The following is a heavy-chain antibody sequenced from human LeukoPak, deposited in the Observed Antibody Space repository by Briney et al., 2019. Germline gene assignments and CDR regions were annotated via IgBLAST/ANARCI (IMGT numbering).Heavy chain of an antibody. V-gene: IGHV3-30*02. CDR1: GFNFSAYV. J-gene: IGHJ4*02. Sequence: GGSLRPSCAASGFNFSAYVMHWVRQAPGKGLEWVAFIRFDGSDIHYGDSVKGRFIISRDNSKSTLYLQVSNLRAEDTAVYYCVFGTRGNWGQGNSVTVSS. CDR3: VFGTRGN. D-gene: IGHD3-3*01. CDR2: IRFDGSDI.